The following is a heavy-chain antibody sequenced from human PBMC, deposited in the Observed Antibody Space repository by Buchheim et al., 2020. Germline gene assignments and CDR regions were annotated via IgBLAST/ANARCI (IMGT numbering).Heavy chain of an antibody. CDR2: IPTGWSAT. CDR1: GFTLDSYA. CDR3: ARANVGSRSDWANWFDP. V-gene: IGHV3-23*01. J-gene: IGHJ5*02. Sequence: AQLLESGGGLVQPGGSLRLSCAASGFTLDSYAMMWVRQAPGMGLEWVAAIPTGWSATYYAGSVKGRFTISRDSSRNTLYLQMNDLRPEDTALYYCARANVGSRSDWANWFDPWGQGT. D-gene: IGHD2-21*02.